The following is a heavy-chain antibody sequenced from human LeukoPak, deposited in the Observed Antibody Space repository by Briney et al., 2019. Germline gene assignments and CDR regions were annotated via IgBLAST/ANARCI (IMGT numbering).Heavy chain of an antibody. D-gene: IGHD3-3*01. V-gene: IGHV3-30-3*01. CDR1: GFTFSSYA. CDR3: ARDIYDSQTVLPDY. CDR2: ISYDGSNK. J-gene: IGHJ4*02. Sequence: GGSLRLSCAASGFTFSSYAMHWVRQAPGKGLEWVAVISYDGSNKYYADSVKGRFTISRDNSKNTLYLQMNSLRAEDTAVYYCARDIYDSQTVLPDYWSQGTLVTVSS.